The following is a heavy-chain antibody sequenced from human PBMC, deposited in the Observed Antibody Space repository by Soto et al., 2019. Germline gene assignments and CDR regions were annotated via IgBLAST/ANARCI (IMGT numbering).Heavy chain of an antibody. V-gene: IGHV1-2*04. CDR1: GYTFTGYY. D-gene: IGHD3-9*01. J-gene: IGHJ4*02. Sequence: ASVKVSCKASGYTFTGYYMHWVRQAPGQRLEWMGWINPNSGGTNYAQKFQGWVTMTRDTSISTAYMELSRLRSDDTAVYYCARETHYDILTGYSSNFDYWGQGTLVTVSS. CDR2: INPNSGGT. CDR3: ARETHYDILTGYSSNFDY.